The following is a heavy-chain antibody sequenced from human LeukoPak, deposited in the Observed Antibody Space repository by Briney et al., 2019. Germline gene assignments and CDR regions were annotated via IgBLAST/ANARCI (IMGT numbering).Heavy chain of an antibody. CDR3: ARDCSSTSCYPRYYYYYGMDV. Sequence: ASVTVSFKASGGTFSSYAISWVRQAPGQGLEWMGGIIPIFGTANYAQKFQGRVTITADESTSTAYMELSSLRSEDTAVYYCARDCSSTSCYPRYYYYYGMDVWGKGTTVTVSS. D-gene: IGHD2-2*01. V-gene: IGHV1-69*13. CDR1: GGTFSSYA. J-gene: IGHJ6*04. CDR2: IIPIFGTA.